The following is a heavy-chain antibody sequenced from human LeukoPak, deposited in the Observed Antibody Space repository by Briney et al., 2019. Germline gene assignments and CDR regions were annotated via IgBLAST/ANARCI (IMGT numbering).Heavy chain of an antibody. CDR1: GYTLTSNY. D-gene: IGHD2-21*02. CDR2: ISPSGGST. CDR3: AKGDAYCGGDCYPD. Sequence: GASVKVSCKAFGYTLTSNYMHWVRQAPGQGPEWMGVISPSGGSTTYAQKFQDRLTLTRDMSTSTDYLELSSLRSEDTAVYYCAKGDAYCGGDCYPDWGQGTLVTVSS. J-gene: IGHJ4*02. V-gene: IGHV1-46*01.